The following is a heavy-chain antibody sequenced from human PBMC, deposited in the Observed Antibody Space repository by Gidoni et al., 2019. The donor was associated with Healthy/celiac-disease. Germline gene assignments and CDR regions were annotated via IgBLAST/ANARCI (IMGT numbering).Heavy chain of an antibody. CDR1: GFTFSSYS. V-gene: IGHV3-21*01. CDR3: ARVGSTSCYDY. J-gene: IGHJ4*02. D-gene: IGHD2-2*01. CDR2: ISSSSSYI. Sequence: EVQLVESGGGLVKPGGSLRLSCSASGFTFSSYSMNWVRQAPGKGLEWVSSISSSSSYIYYADSVKGRFTISRDNAKKSLYLQRNSLRAEDTAVYYCARVGSTSCYDYWGQGTLVTVSS.